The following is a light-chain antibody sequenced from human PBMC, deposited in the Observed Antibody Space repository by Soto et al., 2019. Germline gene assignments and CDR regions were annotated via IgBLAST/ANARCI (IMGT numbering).Light chain of an antibody. CDR2: DAF. V-gene: IGKV3-11*01. Sequence: EIVLTQSPGTLSVSPGERTTLSCRASQSIDTDLAWYQQKPGQPPRLLIYDAFNRAIGIPGRFSGSGSGTDFTLTISSLEPEDVAVYYCQQRNKWPRTFGQGTKVEI. CDR1: QSIDTD. J-gene: IGKJ1*01. CDR3: QQRNKWPRT.